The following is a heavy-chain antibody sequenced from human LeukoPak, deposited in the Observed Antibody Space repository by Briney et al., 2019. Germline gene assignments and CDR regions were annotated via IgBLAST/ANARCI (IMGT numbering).Heavy chain of an antibody. J-gene: IGHJ3*02. V-gene: IGHV1-2*02. CDR3: ARIVGASTVVAFDI. D-gene: IGHD1-26*01. CDR2: INPNSGGT. Sequence: ASVKVSCKASGYTLTGYYMHWVRQAPGQGLEWMGWINPNSGGTNYAQKFQGRVTMTRDTSISTAYMELSSLRSEDTAVYYCARIVGASTVVAFDIWGQGTMVTVSS. CDR1: GYTLTGYY.